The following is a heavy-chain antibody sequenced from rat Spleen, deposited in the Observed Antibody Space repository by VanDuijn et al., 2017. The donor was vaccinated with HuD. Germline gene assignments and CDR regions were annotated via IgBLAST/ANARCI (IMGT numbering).Heavy chain of an antibody. D-gene: IGHD4-3*01. J-gene: IGHJ1*01. CDR3: ASPRGTDWYFDF. V-gene: IGHV5-19*01. CDR1: GFTFTNYA. CDR2: ISYGDSSGHSGT. Sequence: EVQLVESGGGLVQPGRSLKLSCAASGFTFTNYAMHWIRQAPTKGLEWVASISYGDSSGHSGTYYRDSVKGRFTITRDNAKSTLSLQMDSLRSEDTATYYCASPRGTDWYFDFWGPGTMVTVSS.